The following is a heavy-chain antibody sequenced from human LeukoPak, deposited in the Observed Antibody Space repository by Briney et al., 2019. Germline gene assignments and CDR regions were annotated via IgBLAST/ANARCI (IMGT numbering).Heavy chain of an antibody. Sequence: SETLSLTCTVSGGSISSSSYYWGWIRQPPGKGLERIGSIYYSGSTYYNPSLKSRVTISVDTSKNQFSLKLSSVTAADTAVYYCARGRWDPKWAPYYYYMDVWGKGTTVTVSS. CDR3: ARGRWDPKWAPYYYYMDV. J-gene: IGHJ6*03. CDR2: IYYSGST. V-gene: IGHV4-39*07. CDR1: GGSISSSSYY. D-gene: IGHD1-26*01.